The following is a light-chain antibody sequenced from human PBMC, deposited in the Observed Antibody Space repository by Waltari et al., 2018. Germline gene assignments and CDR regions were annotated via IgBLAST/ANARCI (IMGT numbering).Light chain of an antibody. CDR2: EIP. Sequence: QSVLTQPPSATGSPGQSVTISCTGTNSDVGAYTYVSWYQQHPGKVPNLLIYEIPKRPSGVPDRFSGSKSGNTASLTVSGLQADDEADYYCSSYAHNNHFVFGTGTKVTVL. J-gene: IGLJ1*01. CDR3: SSYAHNNHFV. CDR1: NSDVGAYTY. V-gene: IGLV2-8*01.